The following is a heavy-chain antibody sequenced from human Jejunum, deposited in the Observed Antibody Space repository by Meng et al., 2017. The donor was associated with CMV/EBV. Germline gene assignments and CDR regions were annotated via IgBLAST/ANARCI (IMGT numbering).Heavy chain of an antibody. CDR3: AVDIVPAMGPGTPLTTNY. J-gene: IGHJ4*02. V-gene: IGHV4-34*01. CDR2: INHSGTT. Sequence: QVQLQQWGAGLLKPSETLALTCAVYGGSFRCYYWNWIRQPPGKGLEWIGEINHSGTTNYNPSLKSRVTISVDTSKNQFSLKLSSVTAADTAVYYCAVDIVPAMGPGTPLTTNYWGQGTLVTVSS. D-gene: IGHD5-12*01. CDR1: GGSFRCYY.